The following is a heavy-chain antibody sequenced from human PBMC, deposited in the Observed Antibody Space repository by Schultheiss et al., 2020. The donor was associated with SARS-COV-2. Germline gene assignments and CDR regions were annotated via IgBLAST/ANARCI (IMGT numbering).Heavy chain of an antibody. CDR1: GFTFSSYS. J-gene: IGHJ4*02. Sequence: GGSLRLSCAASGFTFSSYSMNWVRQAPGKGLEWVSYISSSSSTIYYADSVKGRFTISRDNAKNSLYLQMNSLRAEDTALYYCAKDQCCSTTTCYTNYWGQGTLVTVSS. CDR3: AKDQCCSTTTCYTNY. V-gene: IGHV3-48*01. D-gene: IGHD2-2*02. CDR2: ISSSSSTI.